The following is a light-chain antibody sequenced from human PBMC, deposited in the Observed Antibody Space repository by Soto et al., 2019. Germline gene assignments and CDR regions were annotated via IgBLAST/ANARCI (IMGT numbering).Light chain of an antibody. CDR1: QNIIPY. J-gene: IGKJ2*01. CDR2: GAS. Sequence: EIVLTQSPGTLSLSPGESATLSCRASQNIIPYLAWYQQKPGQAPRLLIYGASTRATGVPDRLSGSGSGADFTLTINRLEPEDCAVYFCQHYYRLPPTYGQGTKLEV. CDR3: QHYYRLPPT. V-gene: IGKV3-20*01.